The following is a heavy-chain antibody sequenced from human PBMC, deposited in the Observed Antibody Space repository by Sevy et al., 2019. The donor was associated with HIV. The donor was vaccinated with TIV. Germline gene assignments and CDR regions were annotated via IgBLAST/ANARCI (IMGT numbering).Heavy chain of an antibody. V-gene: IGHV3-30*04. CDR3: ARGEATAEYFHH. J-gene: IGHJ1*01. CDR1: GFALRDFA. Sequence: GGSLRLSCVASGFALRDFAMHWVRQAPGKGLEWVAVGSYDGSQEYYADSVKGRFTVSRDNSRNTLALQMNSLRGDDTAVYYCARGEATAEYFHHWAHGSLVTVSS. CDR2: GSYDGSQE.